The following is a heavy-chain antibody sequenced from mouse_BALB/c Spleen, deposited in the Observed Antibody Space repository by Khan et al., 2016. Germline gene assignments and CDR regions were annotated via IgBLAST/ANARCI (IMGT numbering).Heavy chain of an antibody. J-gene: IGHJ2*01. D-gene: IGHD1-1*01. Sequence: EVQLQESGPGLVKPSQSLSLTCTVSGYSITSDYAWNWIRQFPGNKLEWMGYISYSGSTSNNPSIKSRISITRDTSKNQFFLQLNSVTTEDTATYYCASDYYGSSYFDYWGQGTTLTVSS. V-gene: IGHV3-2*02. CDR1: GYSITSDYA. CDR2: ISYSGST. CDR3: ASDYYGSSYFDY.